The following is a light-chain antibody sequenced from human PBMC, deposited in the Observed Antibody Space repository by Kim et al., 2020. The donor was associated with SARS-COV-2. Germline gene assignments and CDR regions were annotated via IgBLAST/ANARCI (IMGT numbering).Light chain of an antibody. J-gene: IGLJ3*02. Sequence: RETPALTCAGNTNNVGLQGEAWLQQHQGHPPKLLSYRDTNRPSGISERLSASRSGSTASLTITGLQPEDEADYYCSAWDSSLSSWVFGGGTQLTVL. CDR2: RDT. CDR3: SAWDSSLSSWV. CDR1: TNNVGLQG. V-gene: IGLV10-54*01.